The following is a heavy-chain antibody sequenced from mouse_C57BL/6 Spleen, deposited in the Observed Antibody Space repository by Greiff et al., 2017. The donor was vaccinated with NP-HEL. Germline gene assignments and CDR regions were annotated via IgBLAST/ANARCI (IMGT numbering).Heavy chain of an antibody. Sequence: VQLKESGPELVKPGASVKMSCKASGYTFTDYNMHWVKQSHGKSLEWIGYINPNNGGTSYNQKFKGKVTLTVNKSSSTAYMELRSLTSEDSAVYYCARSGAYGSSFAYWGQGTLVTVSA. CDR2: INPNNGGT. D-gene: IGHD1-1*01. V-gene: IGHV1-22*01. CDR1: GYTFTDYN. CDR3: ARSGAYGSSFAY. J-gene: IGHJ3*01.